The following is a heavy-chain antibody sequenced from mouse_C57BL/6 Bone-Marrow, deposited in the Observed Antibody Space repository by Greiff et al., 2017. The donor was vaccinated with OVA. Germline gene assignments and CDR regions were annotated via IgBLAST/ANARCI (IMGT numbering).Heavy chain of an antibody. CDR3: ARYGSSYDRYFDV. V-gene: IGHV1-50*01. CDR1: GYTFTSYW. J-gene: IGHJ1*03. CDR2: IDPSASYT. D-gene: IGHD1-1*01. Sequence: QVQLQQPGAELVKPGASVKLSCKASGYTFTSYWMQWVKQRPGQGLEWIGEIDPSASYTNYNQKFKGKATLTVDTSSSTAYMQLSSLTSEDSAVYYCARYGSSYDRYFDVWGTGTTVTVSS.